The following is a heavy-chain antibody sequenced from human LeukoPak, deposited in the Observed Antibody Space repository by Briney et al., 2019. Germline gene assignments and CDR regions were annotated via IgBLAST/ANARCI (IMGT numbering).Heavy chain of an antibody. J-gene: IGHJ6*02. V-gene: IGHV1-69*04. Sequence: SVKVSCKASGYTFTAYGISCVRQAPGQGLEWMGRIIPILGIANYAQKFQGRVTITADKSTSTAYMELSSLRSEDTAVYYCARDRPEKHYYYYGMDVWGQGTTVTVSS. CDR2: IIPILGIA. CDR3: ARDRPEKHYYYYGMDV. CDR1: GYTFTAYG.